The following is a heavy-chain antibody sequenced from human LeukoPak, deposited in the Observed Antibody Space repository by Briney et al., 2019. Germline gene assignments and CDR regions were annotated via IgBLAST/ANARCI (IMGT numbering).Heavy chain of an antibody. CDR2: ISNTGST. J-gene: IGHJ4*02. V-gene: IGHV4-59*01. CDR1: GGSISSYY. Sequence: SETLSLTCTVSGGSISSYYWSWIRQPPGKGLEWVGYISNTGSTNYNPSLKSRVTISVDTSKKQVSLNLGSVTAADTAVYYCARDRSDLEYWGQGTLVTVSS. CDR3: ARDRSDLEY.